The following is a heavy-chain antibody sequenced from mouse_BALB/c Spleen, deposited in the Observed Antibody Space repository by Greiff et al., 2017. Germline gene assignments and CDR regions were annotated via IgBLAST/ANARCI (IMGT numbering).Heavy chain of an antibody. CDR2: INPNNGGT. CDR1: GYTFTDYN. Sequence: VQLKESGPELVKPGASVKIPCKASGYTFTDYNMDWVKQSHGKSLEWIGDINPNNGGTIYNQKFKGKATLTVDKSSSTAYMELRSLTSEDTAVYYCARAYRYSLAYWGQGTLVTVSA. J-gene: IGHJ3*01. D-gene: IGHD2-14*01. CDR3: ARAYRYSLAY. V-gene: IGHV1-18*01.